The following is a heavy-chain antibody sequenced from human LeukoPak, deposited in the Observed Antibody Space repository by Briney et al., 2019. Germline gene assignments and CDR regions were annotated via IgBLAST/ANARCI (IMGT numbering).Heavy chain of an antibody. CDR2: IYYSGST. CDR1: GGSISSYY. J-gene: IGHJ4*02. CDR3: ARVRAQYDSSGYYYLRFFDY. D-gene: IGHD3-22*01. V-gene: IGHV4-59*01. Sequence: SETLSLTCTVSGGSISSYYWSWIRQPPGKGLEWIGYIYYSGSTNYNPSLKSRVTISVDTSKNQFSLKLSSVTAADMAVYYCARVRAQYDSSGYYYLRFFDYWGQGPLVTVSS.